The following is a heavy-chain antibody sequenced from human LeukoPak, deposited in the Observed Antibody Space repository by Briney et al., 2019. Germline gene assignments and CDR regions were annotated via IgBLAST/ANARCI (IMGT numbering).Heavy chain of an antibody. CDR2: IYYSGST. J-gene: IGHJ4*02. V-gene: IGHV4-59*01. D-gene: IGHD2-2*01. CDR3: ARGNSDQYYFDY. Sequence: SETLSLTCTVSGGSISSYYWSWIRQPPGKGLEWIGYIYYSGSTNYNPSLKSRVTISVDTSKNQFSLKLSSVTAADTAVYYCARGNSDQYYFDYWGQGTLVTVSS. CDR1: GGSISSYY.